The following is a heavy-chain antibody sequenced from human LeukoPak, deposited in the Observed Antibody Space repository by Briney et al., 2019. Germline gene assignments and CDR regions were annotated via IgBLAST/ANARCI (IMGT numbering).Heavy chain of an antibody. CDR1: GYSFSSYW. CDR2: IYPGDSDT. Sequence: GESLKISCKASGYSFSSYWIGWVRQMPGKGLEWMGIIYPGDSDTRYSPSFQGQVTISADNSIRTAYLQWSSLKASDTAMYYCARIQSVVAVDYWGQGTLVTVSS. D-gene: IGHD2-15*01. V-gene: IGHV5-51*01. CDR3: ARIQSVVAVDY. J-gene: IGHJ4*02.